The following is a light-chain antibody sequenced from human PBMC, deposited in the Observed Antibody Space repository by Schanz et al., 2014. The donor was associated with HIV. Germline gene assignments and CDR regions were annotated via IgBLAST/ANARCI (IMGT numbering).Light chain of an antibody. Sequence: QSALTQPRSVSGSPGQSVTISCIGTSSDVGGYNYVSWYQQHPGKAPKLMIYDVTDRPSGVSNRFSGSKSGNTASLTISGLQAEDEADYYCCSYAGSSTLVFGGGTKLTVL. J-gene: IGLJ2*01. CDR2: DVT. CDR1: SSDVGGYNY. CDR3: CSYAGSSTLV. V-gene: IGLV2-11*01.